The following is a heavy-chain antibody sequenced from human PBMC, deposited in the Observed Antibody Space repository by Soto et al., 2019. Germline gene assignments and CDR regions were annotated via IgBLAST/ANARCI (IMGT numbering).Heavy chain of an antibody. CDR3: ARDGDHDYFYGMDI. Sequence: LQESVPGLVKASETLSLSCSVSFGPMRGYYWSWIRQPPGKGLEWNANIFYNGGANYNPSLRSRVTISVDKSKNSFSLRLTSVTPADTAVYYCARDGDHDYFYGMDIWGQGTTVTVS. CDR1: FGPMRGYY. V-gene: IGHV4-59*01. J-gene: IGHJ6*02. CDR2: IFYNGGA. D-gene: IGHD7-27*01.